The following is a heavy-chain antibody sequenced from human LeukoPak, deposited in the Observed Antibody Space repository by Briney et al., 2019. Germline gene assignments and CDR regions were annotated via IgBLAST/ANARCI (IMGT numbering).Heavy chain of an antibody. CDR2: IYYSGST. D-gene: IGHD1-26*01. Sequence: KTSETLSLTCAVYGGSFSGYYWSWIRQPPGKGLEWIGYIYYSGSTNYNPSLKSRVTISVDTSKNQFSLKLSSVTAADTAVYYCARVKGDPPYYYYGMDVWGQGTTVTVSS. CDR3: ARVKGDPPYYYYGMDV. J-gene: IGHJ6*02. CDR1: GGSFSGYY. V-gene: IGHV4-59*01.